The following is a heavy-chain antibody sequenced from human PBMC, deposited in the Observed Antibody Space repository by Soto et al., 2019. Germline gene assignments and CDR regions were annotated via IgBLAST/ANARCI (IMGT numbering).Heavy chain of an antibody. CDR1: GFTFTIFG. V-gene: IGHV3-23*01. CDR2: ISPTGDAT. CDR3: TRDPRMHLER. Sequence: EVVLLQSGGGLEQPGNSLRLSCAASGFTFTIFGMNWVRQVPGKGLEWVSMISPTGDATYYADSVRGRFTISRDNSKNILYLQMDSLRVEDAAVYYCTRDPRMHLERWGQGSRVTVS. D-gene: IGHD2-15*01. J-gene: IGHJ4*02.